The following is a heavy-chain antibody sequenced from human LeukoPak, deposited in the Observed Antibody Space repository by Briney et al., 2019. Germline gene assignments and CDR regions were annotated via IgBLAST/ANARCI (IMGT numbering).Heavy chain of an antibody. V-gene: IGHV3-23*01. D-gene: IGHD6-13*01. Sequence: GGSLRLSCAASGLTFSSHWMHWVRQAPGKGLEWVSAISGSGGSTYYADSVKGRFTISRDNSKNTLYLQMNSLRAEDTAVYYCAAPPGAAAGTNYYYGMDVWGQGTTVTVSS. CDR1: GLTFSSHW. J-gene: IGHJ6*02. CDR2: ISGSGGST. CDR3: AAPPGAAAGTNYYYGMDV.